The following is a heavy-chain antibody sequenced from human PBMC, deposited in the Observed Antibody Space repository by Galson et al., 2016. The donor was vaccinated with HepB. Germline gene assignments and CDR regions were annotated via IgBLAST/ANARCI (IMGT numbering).Heavy chain of an antibody. J-gene: IGHJ3*02. CDR3: ARGAYSSFDI. D-gene: IGHD2-15*01. CDR1: GDSVSNNHVA. CDR2: TYRGSN. Sequence: CAISGDSVSNNHVAWNWFRQSPSRGLEWLGRTYRGSNQYAASMRGRIAINSDTSTNQFSLQLSSVTPEDTGLYYCARGAYSSFDIWGQGTMVTVSS. V-gene: IGHV6-1*01.